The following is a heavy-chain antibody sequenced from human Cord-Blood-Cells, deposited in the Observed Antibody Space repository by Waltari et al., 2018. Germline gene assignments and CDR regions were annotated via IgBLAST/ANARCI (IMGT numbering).Heavy chain of an antibody. Sequence: QVQLVQSGAEVKNPRASVKVYCKAAGYTFTSYGISWVLQAAGQGLEWMGWISAYNGNTKSAQKLQGRVTMTTDTSTGTAYSELWCLRSDGTAVYYWARTGDLDYWGHGTLVTVSS. V-gene: IGHV1-18*04. CDR1: GYTFTSYG. CDR2: ISAYNGNT. J-gene: IGHJ4*01. CDR3: ARTGDLDY. D-gene: IGHD7-27*01.